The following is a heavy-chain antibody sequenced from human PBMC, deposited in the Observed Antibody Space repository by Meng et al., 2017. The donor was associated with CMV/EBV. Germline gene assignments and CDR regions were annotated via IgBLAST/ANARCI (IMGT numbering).Heavy chain of an antibody. CDR1: GFTVSRHY. J-gene: IGHJ4*02. CDR2: IYSGGST. D-gene: IGHD3-3*02. Sequence: QVVGSGGGLVQPGGSLGISCAASGFTVSRHYMSWVRQAPGKGLEWVSVIYSGGSTYYADSVKGRFTISRDNSKNTLYLQMNSLRAEDTAVYYCLLVFGRGVIDYWGQGTLVTVSS. CDR3: LLVFGRGVIDY. V-gene: IGHV3-66*01.